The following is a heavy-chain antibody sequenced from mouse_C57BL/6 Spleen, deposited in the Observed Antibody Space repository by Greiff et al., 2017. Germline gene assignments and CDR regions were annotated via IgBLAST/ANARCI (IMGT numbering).Heavy chain of an antibody. CDR2: IKRSGSS. Sequence: VHLEQSGPGLVQPSPSLSITCTASGFTLTSYGVHWVRQSPGKGLEWLGVIKRSGSSSYNAAIMTRLSITNDNSKSQAFYKMNSRQADDTAIDYCCKGGGGWYFDVWGTGTTVTVSS. CDR1: GFTLTSYG. V-gene: IGHV2-5*01. CDR3: CKGGGGWYFDV. J-gene: IGHJ1*03.